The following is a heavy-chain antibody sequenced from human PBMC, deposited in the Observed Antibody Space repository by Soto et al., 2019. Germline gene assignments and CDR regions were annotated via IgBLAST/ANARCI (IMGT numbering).Heavy chain of an antibody. CDR1: GFTFSSYG. CDR3: AKAMLPIIAPSYYYYYYMDV. V-gene: IGHV3-30*18. CDR2: ISYDGSNK. Sequence: GGSLRLSCAASGFTFSSYGMHWVRQAPGKGLEWVAVISYDGSNKYYADSVKGRFTISRDNSKNTLYLQMNSLRAEDTAVYYCAKAMLPIIAPSYYYYYYMDVWGKGTTVTVSS. D-gene: IGHD6-13*01. J-gene: IGHJ6*03.